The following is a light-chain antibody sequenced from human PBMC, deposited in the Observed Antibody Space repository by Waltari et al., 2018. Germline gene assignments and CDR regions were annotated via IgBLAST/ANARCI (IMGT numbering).Light chain of an antibody. CDR2: GAS. V-gene: IGKV3-15*01. Sequence: IVMTQSPATLSVSPGERATLSCRASQSISTNVAWFQEKPGQAPRLLIYGASTRATGVPARFSGSGSGTYFTLVISSLQSEDFAVYYCQQYDKWLRYSFGQGTKLDIK. CDR1: QSISTN. J-gene: IGKJ2*01. CDR3: QQYDKWLRYS.